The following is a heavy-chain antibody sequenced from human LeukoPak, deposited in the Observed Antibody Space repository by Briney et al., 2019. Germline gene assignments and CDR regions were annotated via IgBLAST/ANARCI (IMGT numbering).Heavy chain of an antibody. J-gene: IGHJ4*02. V-gene: IGHV3-23*01. Sequence: RGSLRLSCAASGFTLNIYAMSWVRQAPGKGLEWVSALTGTGRTTYYADSVRGRFTISRDDSKNTLYLQMNSLGVEDTAIYFCAKDRTPYCRGGSCYSFDYWGQGTLVTVSS. CDR1: GFTLNIYA. CDR2: LTGTGRTT. D-gene: IGHD2-15*01. CDR3: AKDRTPYCRGGSCYSFDY.